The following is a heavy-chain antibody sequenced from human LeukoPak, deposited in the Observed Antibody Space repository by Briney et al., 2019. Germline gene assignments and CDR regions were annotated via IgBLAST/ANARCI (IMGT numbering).Heavy chain of an antibody. J-gene: IGHJ4*02. V-gene: IGHV1-2*04. CDR2: INPNSGGT. Sequence: ASVKVSCKASGYTFTSYAMNWVRQAPGQGLEWMGWINPNSGGTNYAQKFQGWVTMTRDTSISTAYMELSRLRSDDTAVYYCARASVDIVATRTFDYWGQGTLVTVSS. D-gene: IGHD5-12*01. CDR1: GYTFTSYA. CDR3: ARASVDIVATRTFDY.